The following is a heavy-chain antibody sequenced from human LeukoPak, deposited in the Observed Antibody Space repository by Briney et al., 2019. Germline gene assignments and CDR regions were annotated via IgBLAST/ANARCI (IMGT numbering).Heavy chain of an antibody. Sequence: SETLSLTCAVYGGSFSGYYWSWIRQPPGKGLEWIGEINHSGSTNYNPSIKSRVTISVGTSKNQFSLNPTSVTAADTAVYYCARLYIGGYSRSANYNWFDPWGQGTLVTVSS. J-gene: IGHJ5*02. CDR3: ARLYIGGYSRSANYNWFDP. D-gene: IGHD6-13*01. CDR2: INHSGST. CDR1: GGSFSGYY. V-gene: IGHV4-34*01.